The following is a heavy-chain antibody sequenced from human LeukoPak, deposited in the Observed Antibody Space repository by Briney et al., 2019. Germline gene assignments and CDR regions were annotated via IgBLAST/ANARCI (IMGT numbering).Heavy chain of an antibody. V-gene: IGHV3-23*01. J-gene: IGHJ3*02. CDR2: ISGSGGVT. Sequence: PGGSLRLSCEASGVTFSSYVMSWVRQAPGKGPEWVSGISGSGGVTYYAESVKGRLAISRDNSKNTLYLQMNSLRAEDTAVYYCVQEGPRGLAFDIWGQGTKVTVSS. CDR3: VQEGPRGLAFDI. CDR1: GVTFSSYV.